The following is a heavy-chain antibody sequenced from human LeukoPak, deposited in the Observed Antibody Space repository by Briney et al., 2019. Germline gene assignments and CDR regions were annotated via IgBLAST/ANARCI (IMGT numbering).Heavy chain of an antibody. Sequence: ASVKVSCKASGYTFTSYDINWVRQATGQGLEWMGWMNPNSGNTGYAQKFQGRVTMTRNTSISTAYLELSSLRSEDPAVYYCARGSVGYCSSTSCYVVYYMDVWGKGTTVTVSS. D-gene: IGHD2-2*01. J-gene: IGHJ6*03. V-gene: IGHV1-8*01. CDR1: GYTFTSYD. CDR3: ARGSVGYCSSTSCYVVYYMDV. CDR2: MNPNSGNT.